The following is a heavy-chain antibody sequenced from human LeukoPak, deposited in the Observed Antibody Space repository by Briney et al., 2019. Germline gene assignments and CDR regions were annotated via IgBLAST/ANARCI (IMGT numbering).Heavy chain of an antibody. V-gene: IGHV3-23*01. D-gene: IGHD4-17*01. CDR3: ARDPNGDYIGAFDM. Sequence: PGGSLRLSCAASGVNFRDFAMMWVRQTPGRGLEWVSAIRASGDLRFYADSVKGRFTVSRDNSKNTLYLQMNSLRAADTAVYYCARDPNGDYIGAFDMCGQGTKVTVSS. J-gene: IGHJ3*02. CDR2: IRASGDLR. CDR1: GVNFRDFA.